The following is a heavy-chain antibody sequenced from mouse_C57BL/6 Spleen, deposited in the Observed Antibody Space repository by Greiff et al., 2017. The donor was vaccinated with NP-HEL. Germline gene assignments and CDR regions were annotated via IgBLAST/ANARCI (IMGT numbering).Heavy chain of an antibody. CDR2: IPNDGSN. D-gene: IGHD4-1*01. CDR1: GYSITSGYY. J-gene: IGHJ3*01. CDR3: ARGGTGTFAG. Sequence: SGPGLVKPSPSLSLTCSVTGYSITSGYYCNWMRQLPGNKLEWMGYIPNDGSNNYIPSLKNRTSITRDTSKNQFFLKLNSVTAEDTATYYCARGGTGTFAGWGKGTLVTVSA. V-gene: IGHV3-6*01.